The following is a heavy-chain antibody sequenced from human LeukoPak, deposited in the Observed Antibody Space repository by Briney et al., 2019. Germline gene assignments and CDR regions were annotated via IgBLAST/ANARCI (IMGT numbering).Heavy chain of an antibody. Sequence: GGSLRLSCAASGFTFDDYGMTWVRQAPGKGLEWVAGINGNGDTTGYADSVKGRFTISRDNAKNSLFLQMNSLRAEDTALYYCARGNRGSSYGGDSWGQGTLVTISS. CDR3: ARGNRGSSYGGDS. CDR1: GFTFDDYG. J-gene: IGHJ4*02. D-gene: IGHD1-26*01. V-gene: IGHV3-20*04. CDR2: INGNGDTT.